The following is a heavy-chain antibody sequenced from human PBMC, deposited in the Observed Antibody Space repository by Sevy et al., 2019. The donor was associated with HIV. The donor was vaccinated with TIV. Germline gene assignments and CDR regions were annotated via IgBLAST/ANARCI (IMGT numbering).Heavy chain of an antibody. V-gene: IGHV3-21*01. CDR1: GFTFSNYN. D-gene: IGHD6-19*01. Sequence: GGSLRLSCAASGFTFSNYNINWVRQAPGKGLEWVSYISGLSNYIYYADSLGGRFTISRDNAKNSVYLQMNSMRTEDTAVYYCARRASSGWDYFDYWGQGTLVTVSS. J-gene: IGHJ4*02. CDR3: ARRASSGWDYFDY. CDR2: ISGLSNYI.